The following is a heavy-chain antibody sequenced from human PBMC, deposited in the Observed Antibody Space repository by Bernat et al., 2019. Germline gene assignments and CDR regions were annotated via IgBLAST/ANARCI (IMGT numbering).Heavy chain of an antibody. CDR2: IYYSGST. CDR3: ARERGGGAGAFDI. CDR1: GGSISSYY. V-gene: IGHV4-59*01. D-gene: IGHD3-10*01. Sequence: QVQLQESGPGLVKPSETLSLTCTVSGGSISSYYWSWIRQPPGKGLEWIGYIYYSGSTNYNPSLKSRVTISVDTSKNQFSLKLSSVTAADTAVYYCARERGGGAGAFDIWGQGTIVTVSS. J-gene: IGHJ3*02.